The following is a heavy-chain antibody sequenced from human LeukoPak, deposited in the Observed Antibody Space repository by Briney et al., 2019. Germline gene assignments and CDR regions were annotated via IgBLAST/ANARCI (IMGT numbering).Heavy chain of an antibody. J-gene: IGHJ4*02. CDR2: IYYSGST. Sequence: SKTLPLTCTFSGGSISSYYWSWLRQHPGKPLESTGYIYYSGSTNYNPSLKSRVTISVDTSKNQFSLKLSSVTAADTAVYYCAALPREQQLVLYWGQGTLVTVSS. D-gene: IGHD6-13*01. CDR1: GGSISSYY. V-gene: IGHV4-59*01. CDR3: AALPREQQLVLY.